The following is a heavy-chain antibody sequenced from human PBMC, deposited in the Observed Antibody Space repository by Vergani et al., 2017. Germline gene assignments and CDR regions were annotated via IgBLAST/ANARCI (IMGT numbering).Heavy chain of an antibody. J-gene: IGHJ5*02. CDR2: ISGSGGNT. CDR1: GFTFSSYA. CDR3: AKDSGYKDQNWFDP. D-gene: IGHD5-12*01. Sequence: EVQLLESGGNLIQPGGSLRLSCGASGFTFSSYAMTWVRLAPGKGLQWVSAISGSGGNTFYTDSVKGRFTISRDNSKDTLYLQMNSLRVEDTAIYYCAKDSGYKDQNWFDPWGQGTLVTVSS. V-gene: IGHV3-23*01.